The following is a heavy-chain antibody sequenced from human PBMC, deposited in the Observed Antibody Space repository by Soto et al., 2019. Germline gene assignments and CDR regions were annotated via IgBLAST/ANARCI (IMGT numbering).Heavy chain of an antibody. CDR3: ARGRLGYCSRTSCQPGDWFDP. CDR1: GGTFSSYA. Sequence: QVQLVQSGAEVKKPGSSVKVSCKASGGTFSSYAISWVRQAPGQGLEWMGGIIPIFGTANYAQKFQGRVTITADESTSTAYMELSSLRSEDTAVDYCARGRLGYCSRTSCQPGDWFDPWGQGTLVTVSS. V-gene: IGHV1-69*01. CDR2: IIPIFGTA. D-gene: IGHD2-2*01. J-gene: IGHJ5*02.